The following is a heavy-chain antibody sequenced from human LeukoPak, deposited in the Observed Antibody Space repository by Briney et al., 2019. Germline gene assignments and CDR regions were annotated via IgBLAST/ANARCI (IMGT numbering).Heavy chain of an antibody. CDR3: ARGRPGVYYGSGSSSDY. CDR1: GYTFTSYG. CDR2: ISAYNGNT. D-gene: IGHD3-10*01. J-gene: IGHJ4*02. Sequence: GASVKVSCKASGYTFTSYGISWVRQAPGQGLEWMGWISAYNGNTNYAQKLQGRVTMTTDTSTSTAYMELRSLRSDDTAVYYCARGRPGVYYGSGSSSDYWGQGTLVTVSS. V-gene: IGHV1-18*01.